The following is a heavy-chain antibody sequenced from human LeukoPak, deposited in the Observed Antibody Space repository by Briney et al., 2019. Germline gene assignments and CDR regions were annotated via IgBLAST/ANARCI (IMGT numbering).Heavy chain of an antibody. D-gene: IGHD1-20*01. CDR3: ARSAGITGITGAFDI. CDR1: GGTFSSYA. Sequence: GASVKVSCKASGGTFSSYAISWVRQAPGQGLEWMGGIIPIFGTANYAQKFQGRVTITADESTSTAYMELSSLRSEDTAVYYCARSAGITGITGAFDIWGQGTMVTVSS. V-gene: IGHV1-69*13. CDR2: IIPIFGTA. J-gene: IGHJ3*02.